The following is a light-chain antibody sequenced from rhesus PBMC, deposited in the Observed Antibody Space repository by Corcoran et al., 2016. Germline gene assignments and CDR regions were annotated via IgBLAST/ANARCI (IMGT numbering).Light chain of an antibody. Sequence: DIQMTQSPSSLSASVGDRVTITCRASENVNNFLNWYQQKPGKAPKLLIYKASTFESGVPSRFSGSGSVTDYTFTINSLQPEDVATYYCQHAYGTPLTFGGGTKVEIK. CDR3: QHAYGTPLT. CDR1: ENVNNF. J-gene: IGKJ4*01. CDR2: KAS. V-gene: IGKV1-74*01.